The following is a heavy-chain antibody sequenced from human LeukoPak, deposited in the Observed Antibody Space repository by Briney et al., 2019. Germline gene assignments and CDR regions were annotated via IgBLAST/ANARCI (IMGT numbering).Heavy chain of an antibody. CDR1: GFTFDDYA. CDR2: ISWNSGSI. J-gene: IGHJ4*02. Sequence: GGSLRLSRAASGFTFDDYAMHWVRQAPGKGLEWVSGISWNSGSIGYADSVKGRFTISRDNAKNSLYLQMNSLRAEDTALYYCAKVSSVVAVAAYFDYWGQGTLVTVSS. CDR3: AKVSSVVAVAAYFDY. D-gene: IGHD6-19*01. V-gene: IGHV3-9*01.